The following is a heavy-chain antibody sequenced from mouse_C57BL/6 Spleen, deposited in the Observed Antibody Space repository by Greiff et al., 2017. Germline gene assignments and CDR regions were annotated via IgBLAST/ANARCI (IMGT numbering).Heavy chain of an antibody. J-gene: IGHJ2*01. CDR2: ISDGGSYT. D-gene: IGHD4-1*02. Sequence: EVQLVESGGGLVKPGGSLKLSCAASGFTFSSYAMSWVRQTPEKRLEWVATISDGGSYTYYPDNVKGRFTISRDNAKNNLYLQMSHLKSEDTAMYYCARVNWVDFDYWGQGTTLTVSS. V-gene: IGHV5-4*01. CDR3: ARVNWVDFDY. CDR1: GFTFSSYA.